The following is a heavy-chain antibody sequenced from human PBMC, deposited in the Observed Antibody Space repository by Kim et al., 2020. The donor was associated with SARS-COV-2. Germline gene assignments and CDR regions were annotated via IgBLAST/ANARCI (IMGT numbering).Heavy chain of an antibody. J-gene: IGHJ3*01. CDR3: ARDVRRDGFKNAFDV. CDR2: VYYSGNT. V-gene: IGHV4-59*01. CDR1: GGSISTYY. Sequence: SETLSLTCTVSGGSISTYYWSWIRQSPGKGLEWLGYVYYSGNTNYNPSLKSRITMSVDSSKNQFSLRLFSVTAADTAVYFCARDVRRDGFKNAFDVWGQGTTVTVSS. D-gene: IGHD3-10*01.